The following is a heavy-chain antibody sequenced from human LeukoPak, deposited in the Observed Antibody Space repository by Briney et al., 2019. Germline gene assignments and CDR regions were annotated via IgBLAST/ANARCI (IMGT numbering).Heavy chain of an antibody. D-gene: IGHD3-10*01. CDR2: INPNSGGT. CDR1: GYTFTDYY. CDR3: AREGLTMVRGVIWWFDP. V-gene: IGHV1-2*02. Sequence: ASVKVSCKASGYTFTDYYMHWVRQAPGQGLEWMGWINPNSGGTSYAQKFQGRVTMTRDTSISTAYMDLSRLRSDDTAVYYCAREGLTMVRGVIWWFDPWGQGTLVTVSS. J-gene: IGHJ5*02.